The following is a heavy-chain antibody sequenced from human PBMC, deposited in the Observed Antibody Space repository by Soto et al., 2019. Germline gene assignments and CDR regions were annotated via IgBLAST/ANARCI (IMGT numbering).Heavy chain of an antibody. CDR3: ARPPPRSYYDYIWGSHPPGAWRNWFDP. Sequence: ASVKVSCKASGYTFTSYDINWVRQATGQGLERMGWMNPNSGNTGYAQKFQGRVTMTRNTSISTAYMELSSLRSEDTAVYYCARPPPRSYYDYIWGSHPPGAWRNWFDPWGQGTLVTVSS. CDR2: MNPNSGNT. D-gene: IGHD3-16*01. J-gene: IGHJ5*02. V-gene: IGHV1-8*01. CDR1: GYTFTSYD.